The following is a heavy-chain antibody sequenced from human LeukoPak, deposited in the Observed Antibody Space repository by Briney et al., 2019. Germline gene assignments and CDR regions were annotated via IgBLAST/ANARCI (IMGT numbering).Heavy chain of an antibody. J-gene: IGHJ2*01. CDR1: GGSISSYY. V-gene: IGHV4-59*01. CDR2: IYYRGST. D-gene: IGHD3-22*01. CDR3: ARSFYDSSGYYHWYFDL. Sequence: SETLSLTCTVSGGSISSYYWSWIRQPPGKGLEWIGYIYYRGSTNYNPSLKSRVTISLDTSKNQFSMKLSSVTAADTAVYYCARSFYDSSGYYHWYFDLWGRGTLVTVSS.